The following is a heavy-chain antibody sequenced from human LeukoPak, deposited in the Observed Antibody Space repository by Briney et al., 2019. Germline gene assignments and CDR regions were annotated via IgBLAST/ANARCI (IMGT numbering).Heavy chain of an antibody. D-gene: IGHD3/OR15-3a*01. CDR2: FVPEDGET. CDR3: AKRGVVIRVFLVGFHKEAYYFES. CDR1: GDTLTELS. Sequence: ASVKVSCKLSGDTLTELSMHWVRQSPGKGLEWMGGFVPEDGETIYAQKFQGRVTMTEDTSTDTAYMELSSLRSDDTAVYFCAKRGVVIRVFLVGFHKEAYYFESWGQGALVTVSS. V-gene: IGHV1-24*01. J-gene: IGHJ4*02.